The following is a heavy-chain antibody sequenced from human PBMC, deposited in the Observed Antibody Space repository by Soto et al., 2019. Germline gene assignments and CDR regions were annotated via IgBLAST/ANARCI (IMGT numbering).Heavy chain of an antibody. CDR2: IRSKAYGGTT. CDR1: GFTFGDYA. CDR3: TRGGTGYYDSSGYYYPDY. V-gene: IGHV3-49*03. D-gene: IGHD3-22*01. J-gene: IGHJ4*02. Sequence: LRLSCTASGFTFGDYAMSWFRQAPGKGLEWVGFIRSKAYGGTTEYAASVKGRFTISRDDSKSIAYLQMNSLKTEDTAVYYCTRGGTGYYDSSGYYYPDYWGQGTLVTVSS.